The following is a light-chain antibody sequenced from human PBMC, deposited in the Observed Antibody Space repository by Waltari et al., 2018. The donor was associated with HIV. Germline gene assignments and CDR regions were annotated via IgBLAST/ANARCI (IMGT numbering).Light chain of an antibody. CDR3: QQYYDWPPYT. V-gene: IGKV3-15*01. J-gene: IGKJ2*01. CDR1: QSLSRS. CDR2: DAS. Sequence: EIVITQSPATLSVSPGQSATLSCRASQSLSRSLAWYQHKPGQAPRLRIYDASTRATGVPARFSGSESGTDYTLSISGLQAEDFAVYYCQQYYDWPPYTFGQGTTLEIK.